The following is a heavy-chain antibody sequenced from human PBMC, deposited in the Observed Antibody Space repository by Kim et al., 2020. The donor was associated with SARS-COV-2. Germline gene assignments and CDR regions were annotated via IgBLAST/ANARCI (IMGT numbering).Heavy chain of an antibody. CDR2: IKQDGSEK. V-gene: IGHV3-7*01. Sequence: GGSLRLSCAASGFTFSSYWMSWVRQAPGKGLEWVANIKQDGSEKYYVDSVKGRFTISRDNAKNSLYLQMNSLRAEDTAVYYCARDLTTGGGNWFDPWGQGTLVTVSS. D-gene: IGHD4-17*01. CDR3: ARDLTTGGGNWFDP. CDR1: GFTFSSYW. J-gene: IGHJ5*02.